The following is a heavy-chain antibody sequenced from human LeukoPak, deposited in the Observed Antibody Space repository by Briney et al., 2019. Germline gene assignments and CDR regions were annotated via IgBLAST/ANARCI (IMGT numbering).Heavy chain of an antibody. CDR3: ARTRRNILSFSRSHPNYFDY. D-gene: IGHD2/OR15-2a*01. J-gene: IGHJ4*02. CDR1: GGSISSSSYY. V-gene: IGHV4-39*07. Sequence: SETLSLTCTVSGGSISSSSYYWGWIRQPPGKGLEWIGSIYYSGSTYYNPSLKSRVTMSLDMSKSQFSLNLSSVAAADTAVYYCARTRRNILSFSRSHPNYFDYWGQGILVTVSS. CDR2: IYYSGST.